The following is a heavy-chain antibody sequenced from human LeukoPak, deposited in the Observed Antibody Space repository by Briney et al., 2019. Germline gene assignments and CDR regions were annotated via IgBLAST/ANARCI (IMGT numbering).Heavy chain of an antibody. D-gene: IGHD3-10*01. CDR1: GYTFTGYY. CDR2: INPNSGGT. J-gene: IGHJ4*02. CDR3: ARDPMGISGAGYFDY. Sequence: ASVKVSCKASGYTFTGYYMHWVRQAPGQGLEWMGWINPNSGGTNYAQKFQGRVTMTRDTSISTAYMELSRLRSDDTAVYYCARDPMGISGAGYFDYWGQGTLVTVSS. V-gene: IGHV1-2*02.